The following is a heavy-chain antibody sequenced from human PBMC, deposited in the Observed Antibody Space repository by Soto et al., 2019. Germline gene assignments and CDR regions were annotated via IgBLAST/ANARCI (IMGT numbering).Heavy chain of an antibody. CDR3: AKEDTSSGSLDY. J-gene: IGHJ4*02. V-gene: IGHV3-23*01. CDR2: IAFTGSAT. Sequence: GGSLRLSCATSGFTFHDYAMSWVRQAPGKGLEWVSAIAFTGSATYYADSVKGRFTISRDNSKNTLCLQMKSLRAEDSASYYCAKEDTSSGSLDYWGQGALVTVSS. CDR1: GFTFHDYA. D-gene: IGHD6-19*01.